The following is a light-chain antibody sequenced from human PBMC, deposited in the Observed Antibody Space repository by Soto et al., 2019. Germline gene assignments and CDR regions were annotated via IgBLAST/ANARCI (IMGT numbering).Light chain of an antibody. CDR1: QSVSNNY. Sequence: DIVLTQYLGTLSLSPGERATLSCRASQSVSNNYLAWYQQKPGQAPRLLIYGASNRATGIPDRFSGSGSGTDFTLTISRLEPEDFAVYYCQQYGSSGTFGQGTKVDIK. V-gene: IGKV3-20*01. CDR3: QQYGSSGT. J-gene: IGKJ1*01. CDR2: GAS.